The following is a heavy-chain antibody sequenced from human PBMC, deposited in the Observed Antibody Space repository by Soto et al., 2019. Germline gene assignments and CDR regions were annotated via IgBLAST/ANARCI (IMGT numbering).Heavy chain of an antibody. CDR1: GGTVSSYA. D-gene: IGHD6-13*01. CDR3: ARLGTPYYSSSWGNWFDP. V-gene: IGHV1-69*01. CDR2: IIPIFGTA. Sequence: QVQLVQSGAEVKKPGSSVKVSCKASGGTVSSYAISWVRQAPGQGLEWMGGIIPIFGTANYAQKFQGRVTITADESTSTAYMELSSLRPEDTAVYYCARLGTPYYSSSWGNWFDPWGQGTLVTVSS. J-gene: IGHJ5*02.